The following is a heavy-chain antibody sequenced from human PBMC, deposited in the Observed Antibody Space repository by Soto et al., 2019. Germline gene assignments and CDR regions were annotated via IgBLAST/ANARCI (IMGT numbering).Heavy chain of an antibody. CDR1: GGTFSSYA. D-gene: IGHD3-9*01. J-gene: IGHJ6*02. CDR2: IIPIFGTA. V-gene: IGHV1-69*13. CDR3: ARGANYDILTGYDSYYYYGMDV. Sequence: GASVKVSCKASGGTFSSYAISWVRQAPGQGLEWMGGIIPIFGTANYAQKFQGRVTITADESTSTAYMELSSLRSEDTAVYYCARGANYDILTGYDSYYYYGMDVWGQGTTVTVSS.